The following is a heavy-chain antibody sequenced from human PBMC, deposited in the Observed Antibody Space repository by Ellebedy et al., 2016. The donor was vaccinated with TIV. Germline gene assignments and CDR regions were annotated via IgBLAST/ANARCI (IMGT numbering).Heavy chain of an antibody. D-gene: IGHD1-7*01. CDR3: ARQFRAGTTVDY. J-gene: IGHJ4*02. CDR2: INQSGFT. Sequence: MPSETLSLTCAVSGGSSSGYYWTWIRQSPGKGLEWIGEINQSGFTNYNPSLKSRVTMSADTSKNQFSLNLSSVTAADTAVYYCARQFRAGTTVDYWGQGTLVTVSS. V-gene: IGHV4-34*01. CDR1: GGSSSGYY.